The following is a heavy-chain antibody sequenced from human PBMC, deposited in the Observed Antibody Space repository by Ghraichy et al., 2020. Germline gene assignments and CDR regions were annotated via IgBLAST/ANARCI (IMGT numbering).Heavy chain of an antibody. D-gene: IGHD3-16*01. V-gene: IGHV3-7*01. Sequence: LSLTCAASGFTFSSYWMTWVRQAPGKGLEWVANIKQDGSGKYYVDSVKGRFTISRDNAKNSLYLQMNSLRAEDTAVYYCARDGGGAFDYWGQGTLVTVSS. CDR3: ARDGGGAFDY. J-gene: IGHJ4*02. CDR1: GFTFSSYW. CDR2: IKQDGSGK.